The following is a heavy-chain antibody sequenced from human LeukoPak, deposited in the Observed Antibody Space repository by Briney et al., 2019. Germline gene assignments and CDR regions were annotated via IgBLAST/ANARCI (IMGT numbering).Heavy chain of an antibody. V-gene: IGHV1-2*02. CDR2: INPNSGGT. Sequence: ASVKVSCKASGYTFTGYYMHWVRQAPGQGLEWMGWINPNSGGTNYAQKFQGRVTVTRDTSISTAYMELSRLRSDDTAVYYCARDPPIVGATHFDYWGQGTLVTVSS. J-gene: IGHJ4*02. CDR1: GYTFTGYY. CDR3: ARDPPIVGATHFDY. D-gene: IGHD1-26*01.